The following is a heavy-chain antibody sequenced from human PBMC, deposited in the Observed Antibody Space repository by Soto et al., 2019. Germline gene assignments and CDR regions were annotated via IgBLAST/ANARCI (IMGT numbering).Heavy chain of an antibody. Sequence: VSGGSSRNSNYFRDWVLQPPGQGLEGIGEIYHTGTTNYNPSLQSRLTLSVDKSKNQLSLNLTSVTAADTAVYYCAMFSGFFPIYPFDLWGQGSLVTVSS. D-gene: IGHD3-3*01. CDR2: IYHTGTT. CDR3: AMFSGFFPIYPFDL. V-gene: IGHV4-4*02. CDR1: GGSSRNSNY. J-gene: IGHJ5*02.